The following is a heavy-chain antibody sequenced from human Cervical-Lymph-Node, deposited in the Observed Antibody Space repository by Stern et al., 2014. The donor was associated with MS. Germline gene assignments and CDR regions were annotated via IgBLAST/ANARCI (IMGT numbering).Heavy chain of an antibody. CDR1: GITFDDYA. D-gene: IGHD4-23*01. V-gene: IGHV3-9*01. CDR3: AKDRGGYGGISGFDY. J-gene: IGHJ4*02. CDR2: ISWNSDNI. Sequence: MQSGRSLRLSCAASGITFDDYAMHWVRQAPGKGLEWVSSISWNSDNIDYADSVKGRFTISRDNAKNSLFLQMNSLRAEDTAFYYCAKDRGGYGGISGFDYWGQGTLVTVSS.